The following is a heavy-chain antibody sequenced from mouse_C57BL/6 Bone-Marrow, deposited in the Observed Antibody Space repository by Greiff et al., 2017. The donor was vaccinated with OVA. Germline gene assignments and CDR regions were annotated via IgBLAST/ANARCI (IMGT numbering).Heavy chain of an antibody. CDR3: ARPSNPYAMDY. CDR1: GFTFSSYA. V-gene: IGHV5-4*01. CDR2: ISDGGSYT. D-gene: IGHD2-10*02. J-gene: IGHJ4*01. Sequence: VQLKESGGGLVKPGGSLKLSCAASGFTFSSYAMSWVRQTPEKRLEWVATISDGGSYTYYPDNVKGRFTISRDNAKNNLYLQMSHLKSEDTAMYYCARPSNPYAMDYWGQGTSVTVSS.